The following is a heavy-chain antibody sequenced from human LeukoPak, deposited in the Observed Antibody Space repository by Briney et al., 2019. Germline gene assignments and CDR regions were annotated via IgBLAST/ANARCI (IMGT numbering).Heavy chain of an antibody. J-gene: IGHJ4*02. Sequence: ASVKVSCKASGYTFTGYYMHWVRQAPGQGLEWMGWINPKNGGTTYAQKFQGRVTITRDTSISTVYMELSRLRSGDTAVYYCARVSTELRFLEWFTDYFNSWGRGTLVTVSS. V-gene: IGHV1-2*02. CDR2: INPKNGGT. CDR3: ARVSTELRFLEWFTDYFNS. D-gene: IGHD3-3*01. CDR1: GYTFTGYY.